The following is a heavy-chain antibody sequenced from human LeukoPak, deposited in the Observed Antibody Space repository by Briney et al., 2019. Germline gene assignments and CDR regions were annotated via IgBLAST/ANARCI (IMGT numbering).Heavy chain of an antibody. V-gene: IGHV1-2*02. CDR3: ARTPWYYYYYMDV. Sequence: ASVKVSCKASGYTFTGYYMHWVRQAPGQGLEWMGWINPNGGGTNYAQKFQGRVTMTRDTSISTAYMELGRLRSDDTAVYYCARTPWYYYYYMDVWGKGTTVTVSS. CDR2: INPNGGGT. CDR1: GYTFTGYY. J-gene: IGHJ6*03.